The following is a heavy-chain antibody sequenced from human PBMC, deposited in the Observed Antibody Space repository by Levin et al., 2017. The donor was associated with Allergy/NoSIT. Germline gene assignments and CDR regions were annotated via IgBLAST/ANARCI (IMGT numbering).Heavy chain of an antibody. CDR3: ARQCYDILTGYYNFDY. J-gene: IGHJ4*02. V-gene: IGHV4-39*01. Sequence: SQTLSLTCTVSCFSLRIIISSFFFLLPSPGKGLEWIGSIYNSGSTYYNPSLKSRVTTSVDTSKNQFSLKLSSVTAADTAVYYCARQCYDILTGYYNFDYWGQGTLVTVSS. CDR1: CFSLRIIISS. CDR2: IYNSGST. D-gene: IGHD3-9*01.